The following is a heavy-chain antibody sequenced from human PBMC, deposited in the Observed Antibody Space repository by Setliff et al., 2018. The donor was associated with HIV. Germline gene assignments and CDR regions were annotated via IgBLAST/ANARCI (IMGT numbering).Heavy chain of an antibody. CDR3: ARVSKTYWYSSPRDYYHHMDV. J-gene: IGHJ6*03. CDR1: GGSFSDYY. Sequence: SETLSLTCAVYGGSFSDYYWSWIRQPPGKGLEWIGEITHSGRTIQSPSLGSRVTMSIATAKNQMSLKLSAVSAADTAVYYCARVSKTYWYSSPRDYYHHMDVWGKGTTVTVSS. V-gene: IGHV4-34*01. CDR2: ITHSGRT. D-gene: IGHD2-8*02.